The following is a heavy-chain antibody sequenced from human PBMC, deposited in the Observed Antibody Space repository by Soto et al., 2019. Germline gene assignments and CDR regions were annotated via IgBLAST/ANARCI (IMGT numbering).Heavy chain of an antibody. Sequence: EVQLLESGGGFVQPGGSLRLSCAGAGFTLKNYAMSWVRQAPGKGLEWVSGISGSGGSTYYTDSVKGRFTMSRDNSKNTLYLQMNSLRAEDTAVYYCAKWYCSGGSCYPTFDSWGQGTLVTVSS. D-gene: IGHD2-15*01. V-gene: IGHV3-23*01. CDR3: AKWYCSGGSCYPTFDS. J-gene: IGHJ4*02. CDR2: ISGSGGST. CDR1: GFTLKNYA.